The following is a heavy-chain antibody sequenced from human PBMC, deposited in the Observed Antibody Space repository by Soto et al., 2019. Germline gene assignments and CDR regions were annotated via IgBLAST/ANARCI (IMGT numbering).Heavy chain of an antibody. J-gene: IGHJ3*02. CDR3: ARGGRGFDI. D-gene: IGHD1-1*01. V-gene: IGHV4-31*03. Sequence: SETLSLTCTVSGGSLSSGVYYWSWIRQHPGKGLEWIGYIYYSGSTHYNPSLKSRATISVDTSKKQFSLRLSSVTAADTAVYFCARGGRGFDIWGQGTMVTVS. CDR2: IYYSGST. CDR1: GGSLSSGVYY.